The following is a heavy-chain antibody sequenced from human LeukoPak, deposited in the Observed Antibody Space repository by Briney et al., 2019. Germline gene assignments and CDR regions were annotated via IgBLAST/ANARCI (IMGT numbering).Heavy chain of an antibody. V-gene: IGHV1-18*01. CDR3: ARPNYPGGSGSYGGTNWFDP. J-gene: IGHJ5*02. CDR1: GYTFTYYG. Sequence: ASVKVSCKASGYTFTYYGISWVRQAPGQGLEWMGWISGYNGDTNYAQSLQGRVTMTTDTSTSTAYMELRNLRSGDTAIYYCARPNYPGGSGSYGGTNWFDPWGQGTLVTVSS. CDR2: ISGYNGDT. D-gene: IGHD3-10*01.